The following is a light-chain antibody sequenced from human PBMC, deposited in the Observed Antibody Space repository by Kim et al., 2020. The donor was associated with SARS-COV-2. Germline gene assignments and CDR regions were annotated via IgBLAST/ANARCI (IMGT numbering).Light chain of an antibody. CDR3: QQYDTSSIT. CDR2: DVS. J-gene: IGKJ5*01. CDR1: QTGSNIY. V-gene: IGKV3D-20*01. Sequence: STGERATLSGSASQTGSNIYLAWFQPKPGPAPRLVIFDVSKRATGIPDRFSGSGSGTDFTHTITRLEPEDFAVYYCQQYDTSSITFGQGTRLEIK.